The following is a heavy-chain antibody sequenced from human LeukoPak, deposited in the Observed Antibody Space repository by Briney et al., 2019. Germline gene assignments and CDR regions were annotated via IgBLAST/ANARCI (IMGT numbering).Heavy chain of an antibody. D-gene: IGHD4/OR15-4a*01. Sequence: SETLSLTCTVSGGSVSSATYYWSWIRQPPGKGLEYIGYFYYSGSTSYNPSLKSRVTISLDTSNNQFSLRLSSVTAADTAVYYCASLLGPWYIDSWGQGTLVTVSS. J-gene: IGHJ5*01. CDR3: ASLLGPWYIDS. CDR1: GGSVSSATYY. CDR2: FYYSGST. V-gene: IGHV4-61*01.